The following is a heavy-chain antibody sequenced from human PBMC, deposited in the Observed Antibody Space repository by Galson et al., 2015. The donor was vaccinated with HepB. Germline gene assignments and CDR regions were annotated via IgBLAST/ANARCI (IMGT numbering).Heavy chain of an antibody. V-gene: IGHV3-30*04. J-gene: IGHJ4*02. CDR1: GFTFRNYA. CDR3: AKISVAGSDLDY. Sequence: SLRLSCAVSGFTFRNYAMHWVRQAPGKGLEWVAVISYDGTSQYYADSVKGRLTISRDDSKSTLFLQMNSLRGDDTAMYYCAKISVAGSDLDYWGQGTLVTVSS. D-gene: IGHD6-19*01. CDR2: ISYDGTSQ.